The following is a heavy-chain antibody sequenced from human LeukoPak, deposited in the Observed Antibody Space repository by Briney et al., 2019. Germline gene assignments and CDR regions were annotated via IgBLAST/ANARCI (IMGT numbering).Heavy chain of an antibody. CDR3: AGRATYYYYYGMDV. CDR1: GGSISSYY. J-gene: IGHJ6*02. Sequence: SETLSLTCTVSGGSISSYYWSWIRQPAGKGLEWIGRIYTSGSTNYNPSLKSRVTMSVDTSKSQFSLKLSSVTAADTAVYYCAGRATYYYYYGMDVWGQGTTVTVSS. CDR2: IYTSGST. V-gene: IGHV4-4*07.